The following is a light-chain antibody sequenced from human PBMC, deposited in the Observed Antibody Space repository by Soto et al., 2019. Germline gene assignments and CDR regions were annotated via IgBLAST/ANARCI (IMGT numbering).Light chain of an antibody. V-gene: IGKV3-11*01. CDR1: QSVSGY. Sequence: EIVLTQSPVTLSLSPGERATLSCRASQSVSGYVAWYQQKPGQAPRLLIFGASNRATGIPARFSGSGSGTDFTLTISSLEPEDCGLYYCQQRSDWPLTFGGGARVEVK. CDR2: GAS. J-gene: IGKJ4*01. CDR3: QQRSDWPLT.